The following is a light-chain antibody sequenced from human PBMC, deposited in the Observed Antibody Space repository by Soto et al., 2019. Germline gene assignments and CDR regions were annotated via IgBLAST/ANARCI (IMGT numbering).Light chain of an antibody. V-gene: IGKV3-20*01. Sequence: EIVLTQSPGTLSLSTGDSATLSCRASQSVSRNYLAWYQQKPGQAPRLLIFDASSRATGIPDRFSGSGSETDFTLTISRLEAEDFAVYHCQQYGTSPLTFGGGTKLEIK. CDR2: DAS. CDR3: QQYGTSPLT. J-gene: IGKJ4*01. CDR1: QSVSRNY.